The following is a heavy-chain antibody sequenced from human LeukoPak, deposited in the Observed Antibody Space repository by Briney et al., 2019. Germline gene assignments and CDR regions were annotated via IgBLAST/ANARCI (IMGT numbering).Heavy chain of an antibody. D-gene: IGHD5-18*01. J-gene: IGHJ4*02. Sequence: ASVNVSCKASGYTFTSYDINWVRQATGQGLEWMGWMNPNSGNTGYAQKFQGRVTMTRNTSISTAYVELSSLRSEDTAVYYCARGPMTRGYSKTPPGYWGQGTLVTVSS. CDR3: ARGPMTRGYSKTPPGY. CDR1: GYTFTSYD. CDR2: MNPNSGNT. V-gene: IGHV1-8*01.